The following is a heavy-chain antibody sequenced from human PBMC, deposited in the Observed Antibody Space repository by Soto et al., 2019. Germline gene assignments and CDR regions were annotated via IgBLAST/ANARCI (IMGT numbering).Heavy chain of an antibody. V-gene: IGHV4-39*01. CDR2: IYYSGST. CDR3: ARHDYVDYVSEVLGAFDS. J-gene: IGHJ3*02. D-gene: IGHD4-17*01. Sequence: PSETLSLTCTVSGGSISSSSYYWGWIRQPPGKGLEWIGSIYYSGSTYYNPSLKSRVTISVDTSKNQFSLKLSSVTAADTAVYYCARHDYVDYVSEVLGAFDSWGQGTMVTVAS. CDR1: GGSISSSSYY.